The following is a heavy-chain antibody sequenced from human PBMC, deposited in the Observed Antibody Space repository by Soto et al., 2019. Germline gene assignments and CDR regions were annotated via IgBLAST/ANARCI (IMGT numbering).Heavy chain of an antibody. CDR1: GYTFTGYY. J-gene: IGHJ4*02. D-gene: IGHD7-27*01. CDR2: INPNSGGT. V-gene: IGHV1-2*04. Sequence: ASVKVSCKASGYTFTGYYMHWVRQAPGQGLEWMGWINPNSGGTNYAQKFQGWVTMTRDTSISTAYMELSRLRSDDTAVYYCARLGNQTGDLPPRYYFDYWGQGTLVTVSS. CDR3: ARLGNQTGDLPPRYYFDY.